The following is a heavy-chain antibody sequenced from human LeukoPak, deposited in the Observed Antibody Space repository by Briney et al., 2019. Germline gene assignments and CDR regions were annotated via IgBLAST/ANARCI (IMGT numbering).Heavy chain of an antibody. CDR1: GFTFSSYA. J-gene: IGHJ4*02. V-gene: IGHV3-30-3*02. CDR3: AKSKDFWSAPDY. D-gene: IGHD3-3*01. Sequence: GGSLRLSCAASGFTFSSYAMHWVRQAPGKGLEWVAVISYDGSNKYYADSVKGRFTISRDNSKNTLYLQMNSLRAEDTAVYYCAKSKDFWSAPDYWGQGTLVTVSS. CDR2: ISYDGSNK.